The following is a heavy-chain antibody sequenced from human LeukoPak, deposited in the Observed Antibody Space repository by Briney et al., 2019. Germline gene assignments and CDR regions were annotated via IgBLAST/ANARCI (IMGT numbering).Heavy chain of an antibody. D-gene: IGHD1-1*01. CDR2: IYYSGST. CDR1: AGSISSFY. J-gene: IGHJ5*02. Sequence: SETLSLTCTVSAGSISSFYWSWIRQPPGKGLEWIGYIYYSGSTNYNPSLKSRVTISVDTSKNQFSLKLSSVTAADTAVYYCARHGTSGTNLNWFDPWGQGTLVTVSS. V-gene: IGHV4-59*01. CDR3: ARHGTSGTNLNWFDP.